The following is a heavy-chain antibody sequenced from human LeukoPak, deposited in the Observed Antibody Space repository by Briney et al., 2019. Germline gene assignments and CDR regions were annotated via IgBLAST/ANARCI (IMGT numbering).Heavy chain of an antibody. J-gene: IGHJ4*02. CDR2: IIPIFGTA. V-gene: IGHV1-69*13. Sequence: GASVKVACKASGVSFRIYPISYVLQAPGQGLEWMGGIIPIFGTANYAQKFEVRVTITADESTSTAYRELSSLRSEDTAVYYFSIGYCSSTRCYGSYYFEYWGQGTLVTVSS. D-gene: IGHD2-2*01. CDR1: GVSFRIYP. CDR3: SIGYCSSTRCYGSYYFEY.